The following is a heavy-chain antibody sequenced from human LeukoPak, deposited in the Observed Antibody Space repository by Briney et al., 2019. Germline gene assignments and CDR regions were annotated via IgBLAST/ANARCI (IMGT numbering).Heavy chain of an antibody. CDR3: ARGRSIAARPGYFQH. Sequence: ASVKVSCKASGGTFSSYAISWVRQAPGQGLEWMGGIIPIFGTANYAQKFQGRVTITADESTSTAYMELSSLRSEDTAVYYCARGRSIAARPGYFQHWGQGTLVTVSS. V-gene: IGHV1-69*13. CDR2: IIPIFGTA. J-gene: IGHJ1*01. D-gene: IGHD6-6*01. CDR1: GGTFSSYA.